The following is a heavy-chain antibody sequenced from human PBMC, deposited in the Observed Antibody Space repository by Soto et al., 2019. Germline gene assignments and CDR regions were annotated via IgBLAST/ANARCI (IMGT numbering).Heavy chain of an antibody. CDR2: IYYSGST. J-gene: IGHJ6*02. D-gene: IGHD5-18*01. CDR1: GGSISSSSYY. CDR3: ATGDGYSHQYYYYYYGMDV. V-gene: IGHV4-39*01. Sequence: QLQLQESGPGLVKPSETLSLTCTVSGGSISSSSYYWGWIRQPPGKGLVWIGSIYYSGSTYYNPSLKSRVTISVDTSKNQFSLKLSSVTAADTAVYYCATGDGYSHQYYYYYYGMDVWGQGTTVTVSS.